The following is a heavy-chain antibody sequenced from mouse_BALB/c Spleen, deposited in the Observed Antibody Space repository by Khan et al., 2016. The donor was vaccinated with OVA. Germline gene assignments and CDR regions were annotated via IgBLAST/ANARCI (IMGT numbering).Heavy chain of an antibody. D-gene: IGHD2-14*01. CDR3: ARAYYRSDGYYAMDY. Sequence: QIQLVQSGPGLVAPSQSLSITCTVSGFSLSRYNIHWVRQPPGKGMEWLGMIWGGGGTDYNSTLKSRLSISKDNSKSQVFLKMNSLQTDDSAMYYCARAYYRSDGYYAMDYWGQRTSVTVSS. CDR2: IWGGGGT. J-gene: IGHJ4*01. V-gene: IGHV2-6-4*01. CDR1: GFSLSRYN.